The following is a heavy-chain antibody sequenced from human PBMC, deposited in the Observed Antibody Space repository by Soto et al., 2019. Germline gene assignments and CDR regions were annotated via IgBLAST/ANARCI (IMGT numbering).Heavy chain of an antibody. D-gene: IGHD3-10*01. J-gene: IGHJ6*02. CDR1: GGSISSSSYY. Sequence: QLQLQESGPGLVKPSETLSLTCTVSGGSISSSSYYWGWIRQPPGKGLEWIGSIYYSGSTYYNPSLKSRVTISVDTSKNQFSLKLSSVTAADTAVYYCARMDVLWFGELGMDVWGQGTTVTVSS. CDR3: ARMDVLWFGELGMDV. CDR2: IYYSGST. V-gene: IGHV4-39*01.